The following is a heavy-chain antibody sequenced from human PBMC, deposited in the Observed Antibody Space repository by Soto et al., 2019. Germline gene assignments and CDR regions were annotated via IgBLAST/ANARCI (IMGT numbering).Heavy chain of an antibody. V-gene: IGHV3-30-3*01. CDR2: ISYDGSNK. CDR1: GFTFSSYA. J-gene: IGHJ4*02. CDR3: ARGRSSSALDY. D-gene: IGHD6-13*01. Sequence: QVQLVESGGGVVQPGRSLRLSCAASGFTFSSYAMHWVRQAPGKGLEWVAVISYDGSNKYYADSVKGRFTISRDNSKNTLYLQMNSLRAEDTAVYYGARGRSSSALDYWGQGTLVTVSS.